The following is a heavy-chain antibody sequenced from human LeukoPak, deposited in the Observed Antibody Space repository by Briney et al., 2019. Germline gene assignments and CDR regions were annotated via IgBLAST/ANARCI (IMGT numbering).Heavy chain of an antibody. CDR3: ARAGGFFSPFGY. J-gene: IGHJ4*02. V-gene: IGHV4-31*03. CDR1: GVSISSGGYY. CDR2: IYYSGST. D-gene: IGHD3-16*01. Sequence: SETLSLTCTVSGVSISSGGYYWSWIRQHPGKGLEWIGYIYYSGSTYYNPSLKSRVTISVDTSKNQLSLKLSSVTAADTAVYYCARAGGFFSPFGYWGQGTLVTVSS.